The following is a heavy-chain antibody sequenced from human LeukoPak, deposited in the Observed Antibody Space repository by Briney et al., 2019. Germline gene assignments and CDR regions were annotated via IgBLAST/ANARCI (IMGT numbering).Heavy chain of an antibody. D-gene: IGHD2-21*02. CDR1: GGTFSSYA. CDR3: ARDRQEHIVAVTATPGPYGMDV. CDR2: IIPIFGTA. J-gene: IGHJ6*02. V-gene: IGHV1-69*13. Sequence: GASVTVSCTASGGTFSSYAISWVRQAPGQGLEWMGGIIPIFGTANYAQKFQGRVTITADESTSTAYMELSSLRSEDTAVYYCARDRQEHIVAVTATPGPYGMDVWGQGTTVTVSS.